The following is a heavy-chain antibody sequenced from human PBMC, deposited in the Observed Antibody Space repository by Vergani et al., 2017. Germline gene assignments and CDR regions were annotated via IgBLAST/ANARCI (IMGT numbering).Heavy chain of an antibody. Sequence: QVQLVESGGGVVQPGRSLRLSCAASGFTFSSYGMHWVRQAPGKGLEWVAVIWYDGSNKYYADSVKGRFTISRDNSKNTLYLQRNSLRAEDTAVYYCAKGRLWFGESAFDYWGQGTLVTVSS. J-gene: IGHJ4*02. CDR2: IWYDGSNK. CDR3: AKGRLWFGESAFDY. CDR1: GFTFSSYG. D-gene: IGHD3-10*01. V-gene: IGHV3-33*06.